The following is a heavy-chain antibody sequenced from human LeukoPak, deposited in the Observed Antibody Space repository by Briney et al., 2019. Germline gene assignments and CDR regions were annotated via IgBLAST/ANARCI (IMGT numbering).Heavy chain of an antibody. J-gene: IGHJ4*02. CDR1: GFTFRSYW. D-gene: IGHD5-12*01. Sequence: PGGSLRLSXAASGFTFRSYWMSWVRQAPGKGLEWVANINQGGIVQYYMDSVKGRFTISRDDAKNSLYVQMNSLRDEDTAVYYRARVEYSGWNLEYWGQGTLVTVSS. CDR2: INQGGIVQ. V-gene: IGHV3-7*01. CDR3: ARVEYSGWNLEY.